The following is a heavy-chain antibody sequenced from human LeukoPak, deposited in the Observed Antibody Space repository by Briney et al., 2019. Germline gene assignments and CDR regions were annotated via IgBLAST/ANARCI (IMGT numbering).Heavy chain of an antibody. Sequence: GSSVKVSCKASGGTFSSYAISWVRQAPGQGLEWMGGIIPIFGTANYAQKFQGRVTITADESTSTAYMELSSLRSEDTAVYYCARGYCSSTSCYIYQYSSSSLARYYFDYWGQGTLVTVSS. CDR1: GGTFSSYA. CDR2: IIPIFGTA. V-gene: IGHV1-69*01. D-gene: IGHD2-2*02. J-gene: IGHJ4*02. CDR3: ARGYCSSTSCYIYQYSSSSLARYYFDY.